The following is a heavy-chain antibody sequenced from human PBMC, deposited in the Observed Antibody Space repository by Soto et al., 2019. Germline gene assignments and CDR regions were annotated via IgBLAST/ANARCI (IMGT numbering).Heavy chain of an antibody. Sequence: SETLSLTCAVYGGSFSGYYWSWIRQPPGKGLEWIGEINHSGSTNYNPSLKSRVTISVDTSKNQFSLKLSSVTAADTAVYYCAREQLATRWFDPWGQGTLVTSPQ. CDR2: INHSGST. CDR1: GGSFSGYY. CDR3: AREQLATRWFDP. J-gene: IGHJ5*02. D-gene: IGHD6-6*01. V-gene: IGHV4-34*01.